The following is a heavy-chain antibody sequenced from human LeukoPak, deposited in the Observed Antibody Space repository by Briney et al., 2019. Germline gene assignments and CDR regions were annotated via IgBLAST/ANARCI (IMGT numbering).Heavy chain of an antibody. V-gene: IGHV1-2*02. CDR1: GYTFIDFY. CDR2: INPNSGGT. D-gene: IGHD3-22*01. CDR3: AREYYYDSSGYDY. J-gene: IGHJ4*02. Sequence: ASVKVSCKASGYTFIDFYMHWVRQAPGQGLEWMGWINPNSGGTNYAQKFQGRVTMTRDTSISTAYMELSRLRSDDTAVYYCAREYYYDSSGYDYWGQGTLVTVSS.